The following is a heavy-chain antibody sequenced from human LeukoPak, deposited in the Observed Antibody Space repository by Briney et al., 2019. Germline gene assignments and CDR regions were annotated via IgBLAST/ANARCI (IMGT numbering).Heavy chain of an antibody. CDR1: GLTFSSYA. CDR2: ISGSGGST. D-gene: IGHD3-22*01. J-gene: IGHJ4*02. Sequence: PGGSLRLSCAASGLTFSSYAMSWVRQAPGKGLEWVSAISGSGGSTYYADSVKGRFTISRDNSKNTPYLQMNSLRAEDTAVYYCANYYDSSGYLLFGYYFDYWGQGTLVTVSS. CDR3: ANYYDSSGYLLFGYYFDY. V-gene: IGHV3-23*01.